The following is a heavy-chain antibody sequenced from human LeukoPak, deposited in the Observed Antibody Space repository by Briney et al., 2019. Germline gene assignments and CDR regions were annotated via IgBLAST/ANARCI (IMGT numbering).Heavy chain of an antibody. V-gene: IGHV3-30*02. J-gene: IGHJ4*02. CDR2: IRYDESNK. Sequence: GGSLRLSCAASGFTLSCYGMHWVRQAPGKGLEWVAFIRYDESNKYYADSVKGRFTISRDNAKNSLYLQMNSLRAEDTAVYYCARHVVAVGFDYWGQGTLVTVSS. D-gene: IGHD3-22*01. CDR1: GFTLSCYG. CDR3: ARHVVAVGFDY.